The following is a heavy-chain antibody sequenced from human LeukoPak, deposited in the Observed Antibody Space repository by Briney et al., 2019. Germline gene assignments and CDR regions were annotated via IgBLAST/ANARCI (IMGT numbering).Heavy chain of an antibody. V-gene: IGHV3-64*02. D-gene: IGHD2/OR15-2a*01. Sequence: GGSLRLSCAASGFTFRGYAMHWVRQAPGKGLEYVSAISTDGGSTYYADSVKGRFTISRDNSKNTLYLQMNSLRGEDTAVYYCAKDPGGLSPPAHYGMDVWGQGTTVTVSS. J-gene: IGHJ6*02. CDR2: ISTDGGST. CDR3: AKDPGGLSPPAHYGMDV. CDR1: GFTFRGYA.